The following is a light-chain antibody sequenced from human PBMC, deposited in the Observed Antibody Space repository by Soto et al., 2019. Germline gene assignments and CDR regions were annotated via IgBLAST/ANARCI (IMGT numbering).Light chain of an antibody. V-gene: IGKV3-20*01. J-gene: IGKJ3*01. Sequence: EIVLTQSPGTLSLSPGARATLSCRASQSVSSSYLAWYQQKPGQAPRLLIYGESSRATGIPDRFSGSGSGTDFTITISRLEHEDFAVYYCQQYGSSTFFTFGPGTKVDIK. CDR2: GES. CDR1: QSVSSSY. CDR3: QQYGSSTFFT.